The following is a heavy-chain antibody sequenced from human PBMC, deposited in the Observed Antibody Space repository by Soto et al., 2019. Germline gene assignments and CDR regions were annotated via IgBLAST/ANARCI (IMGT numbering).Heavy chain of an antibody. CDR3: ARAVTWGLDV. D-gene: IGHD3-10*01. J-gene: IGHJ6*02. CDR1: GFTFRLYS. Sequence: EVQLVESGGRLVQPGGSLRLSCAASGFTFRLYSMSWVRQAPGKGLEWVSYISRSSTGIHYADSVKGRFTISRDDATNSLHLQMNSLRDGDTAVYYCARAVTWGLDVWGQGTTVSISS. V-gene: IGHV3-48*02. CDR2: ISRSSTGI.